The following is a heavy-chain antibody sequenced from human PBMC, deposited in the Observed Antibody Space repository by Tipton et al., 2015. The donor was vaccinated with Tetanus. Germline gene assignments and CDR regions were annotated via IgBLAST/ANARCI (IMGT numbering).Heavy chain of an antibody. CDR3: ARGRRIQLWNDAFDI. D-gene: IGHD5-18*01. J-gene: IGHJ3*02. V-gene: IGHV4-39*01. Sequence: LRLSCTVSGGSISSFNYYWGWIRQPPGKGLEWIGTIYNTGTTYFNPSLKSRVTMSVDTSKQQVSLRLSSVTAADTAMYYCARGRRIQLWNDAFDIWGQGTMVTVSS. CDR1: GGSISSFNYY. CDR2: IYNTGTT.